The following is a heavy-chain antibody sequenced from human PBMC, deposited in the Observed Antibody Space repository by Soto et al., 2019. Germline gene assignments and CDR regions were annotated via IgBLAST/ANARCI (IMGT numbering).Heavy chain of an antibody. CDR3: ARGRSAGYYKRNWCDP. CDR1: GCSVSSGGYY. CDR2: IFTGGNT. D-gene: IGHD3-9*01. V-gene: IGHV4-31*03. J-gene: IGHJ5*02. Sequence: HVQLKESGPGLVTPSQTLSLTCTVSGCSVSSGGYYWSWLSQRPGKGLEWIGYIFTGGNTYYNVSLERRSTISVDRSKNQFSLRLDSVTAADTAVYFCARGRSAGYYKRNWCDPWGQGTLVTFSS.